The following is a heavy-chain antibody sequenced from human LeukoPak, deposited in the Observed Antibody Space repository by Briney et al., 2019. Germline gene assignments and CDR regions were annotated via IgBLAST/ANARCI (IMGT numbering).Heavy chain of an antibody. CDR1: GFTFITYA. CDR3: VRQSISTWYAFDY. D-gene: IGHD6-13*01. J-gene: IGHJ4*02. V-gene: IGHV3-30*04. Sequence: GGSLRLSCTTSGFTFITYAMHWVRQAPGKGLEWLADISSDGSNKFYADSLKGRFTISRDNSKNTLYLQMNSLRVEDTAVYYCVRQSISTWYAFDYWGQGTLVTVSS. CDR2: ISSDGSNK.